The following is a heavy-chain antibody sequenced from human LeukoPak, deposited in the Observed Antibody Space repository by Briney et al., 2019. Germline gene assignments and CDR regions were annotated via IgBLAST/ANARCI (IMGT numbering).Heavy chain of an antibody. CDR3: ARDTGPYDSSGYYYLDAFDI. V-gene: IGHV5-51*01. D-gene: IGHD3-22*01. Sequence: GESLKISCKGSGYSFTSYWIGWVRQMPGKGLEWMGIIYPGDSDTRYSPSFQGQVTISADKSISTAYLQWSSLKASDTAMYYCARDTGPYDSSGYYYLDAFDIWGQGTMVTVSS. CDR2: IYPGDSDT. CDR1: GYSFTSYW. J-gene: IGHJ3*02.